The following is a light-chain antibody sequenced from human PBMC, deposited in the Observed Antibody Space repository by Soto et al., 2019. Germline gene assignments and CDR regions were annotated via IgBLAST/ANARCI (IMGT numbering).Light chain of an antibody. V-gene: IGKV3-20*01. J-gene: IGKJ2*01. Sequence: EIVLTQSPATLSLSPGERATLSCRASRSFASSYLAWYQHKPGQDPRLLIYAASSRATGIPDRFIGSGSGTDFPLTISRLEPDDAAVYYCHPYDSSPPYTFGQGPKLESK. CDR2: AAS. CDR3: HPYDSSPPYT. CDR1: RSFASSY.